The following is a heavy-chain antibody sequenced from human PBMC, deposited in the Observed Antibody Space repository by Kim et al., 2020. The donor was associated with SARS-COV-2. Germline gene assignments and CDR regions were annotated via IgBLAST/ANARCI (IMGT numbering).Heavy chain of an antibody. Sequence: ASVKVSCKASGYTFTTYAIHWVRQAPGQRLEWMGWINTGNGNTKYSQKFQGILTITRDTSASTAYMELSSLRSEDTAVYYCARARYCTTDGRYSLGWPIDYWGQGSLVTVSS. CDR2: INTGNGNT. J-gene: IGHJ4*02. CDR1: GYTFTTYA. D-gene: IGHD2-8*01. CDR3: ARARYCTTDGRYSLGWPIDY. V-gene: IGHV1-3*04.